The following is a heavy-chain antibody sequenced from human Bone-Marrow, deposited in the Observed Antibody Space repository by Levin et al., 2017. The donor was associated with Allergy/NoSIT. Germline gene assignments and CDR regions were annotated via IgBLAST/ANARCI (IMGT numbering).Heavy chain of an antibody. J-gene: IGHJ4*02. CDR2: VHYTGTT. V-gene: IGHV4-31*03. Sequence: TSETLSLTCTVTGGSISSGSYYWSWIRHHPGEGLEWIGYVHYTGTTYYNPSLKSRITISIDTSKSQFSLKLRSATAADTAIYYCARTDYGDYWRNFDYWGQGILVTVSS. D-gene: IGHD4-17*01. CDR1: GGSISSGSYY. CDR3: ARTDYGDYWRNFDY.